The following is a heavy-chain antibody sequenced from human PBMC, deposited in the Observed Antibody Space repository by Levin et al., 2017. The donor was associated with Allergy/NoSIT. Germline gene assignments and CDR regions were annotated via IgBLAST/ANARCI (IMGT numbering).Heavy chain of an antibody. V-gene: IGHV4-4*02. CDR3: SRNRCGGGRCDTAFDS. Sequence: SQTLSLTCDVSGVSIYDVNWWSWVRQPPGRGLEWIGEVYRDGTTHHSPSFKSRVPLSVDTPKNLVPLQLGSLTAADTALYFCSRNRCGGGRCDTAFDSWGPGILVTVSS. CDR2: VYRDGTT. D-gene: IGHD2-15*01. J-gene: IGHJ4*02. CDR1: GVSIYDVNW.